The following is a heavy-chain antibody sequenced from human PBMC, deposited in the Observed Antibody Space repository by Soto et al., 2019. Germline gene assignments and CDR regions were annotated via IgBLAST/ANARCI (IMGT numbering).Heavy chain of an antibody. J-gene: IGHJ4*02. CDR3: ARDWGSTGSGYNDY. D-gene: IGHD3-22*01. CDR1: GFTVTSTY. V-gene: IGHV3-66*01. Sequence: GVSLRLSFAASGFTVTSTYMSWVRQAPGKGLEWVSVIYTGGNTYYADTVKGRFTISRDNSKNTLYLQMNSLRVEDTAVYYCARDWGSTGSGYNDYWGQGTLVTVSS. CDR2: IYTGGNT.